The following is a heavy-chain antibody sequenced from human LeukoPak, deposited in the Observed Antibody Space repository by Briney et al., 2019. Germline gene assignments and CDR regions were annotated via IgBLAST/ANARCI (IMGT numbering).Heavy chain of an antibody. Sequence: ASVKVSFKASGYTFTSYGISWVRQAPGQGLEWMGWISAYNGNTNHAQKLQGRVTMTTDTSTSTAYMELRSLRSDDTAVYYCARAGDFWSGYYPNWFYPWGQGTLVTVSS. CDR2: ISAYNGNT. V-gene: IGHV1-18*01. CDR1: GYTFTSYG. CDR3: ARAGDFWSGYYPNWFYP. J-gene: IGHJ5*02. D-gene: IGHD3-3*01.